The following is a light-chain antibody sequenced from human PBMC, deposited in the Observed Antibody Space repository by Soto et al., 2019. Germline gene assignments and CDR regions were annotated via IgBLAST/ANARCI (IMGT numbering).Light chain of an antibody. J-gene: IGKJ1*01. V-gene: IGKV1-5*01. CDR1: QSISGW. Sequence: DIQMTQSPSTLSASVGDRVTITCRASQSISGWLAWYQQKPGKAPKLLIYGASNRATGIPDRFSGSGSGTDFTLTISRLEPEDFAVYYCQQYGSSGTFGQGTKVEIK. CDR3: QQYGSSGT. CDR2: GAS.